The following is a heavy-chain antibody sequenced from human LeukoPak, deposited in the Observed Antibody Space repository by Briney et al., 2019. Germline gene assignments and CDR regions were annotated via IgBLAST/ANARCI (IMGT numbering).Heavy chain of an antibody. J-gene: IGHJ4*02. D-gene: IGHD1-1*01. V-gene: IGHV3-30-3*01. CDR3: AKEGTGIHFDY. Sequence: GGSLGLSCAASGFTFSSNAIHWVRQAPGKGLEWVAEISYDGGNTYYADSVKGRFTISRDNSKNTLYLQMNSLRAEDTAVYYCAKEGTGIHFDYWGQGTLVTVSS. CDR1: GFTFSSNA. CDR2: ISYDGGNT.